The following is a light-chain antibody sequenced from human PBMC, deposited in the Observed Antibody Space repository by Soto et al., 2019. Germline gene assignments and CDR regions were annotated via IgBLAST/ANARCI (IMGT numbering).Light chain of an antibody. Sequence: QLVLTQPPSVSGAPGQRVTISCTGSSSNIGAGYDVHWYQQLPGTAPKLLIYGNSNRPSGVPDRFSGSKSGTSASLAITGLQAEDEADDYCQSYDSSLSGLHVVFGGGTKVTVL. CDR1: SSNIGAGYD. CDR2: GNS. J-gene: IGLJ2*01. CDR3: QSYDSSLSGLHVV. V-gene: IGLV1-40*01.